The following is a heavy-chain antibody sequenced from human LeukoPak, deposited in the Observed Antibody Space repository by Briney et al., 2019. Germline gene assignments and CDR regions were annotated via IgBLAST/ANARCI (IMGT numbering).Heavy chain of an antibody. CDR3: AKDQQGGIAAPRPPAAY. D-gene: IGHD6-13*01. Sequence: PGGSLRLSCAASGFTFSSYGMHWVRQAPGKGLEWVAVISYDGSNKYYADSVKGRFTISRDNSKNTLYLQMNSLRAEDTAVYYCAKDQQGGIAAPRPPAAYWGQGTLVTVSS. CDR1: GFTFSSYG. V-gene: IGHV3-30*18. J-gene: IGHJ4*02. CDR2: ISYDGSNK.